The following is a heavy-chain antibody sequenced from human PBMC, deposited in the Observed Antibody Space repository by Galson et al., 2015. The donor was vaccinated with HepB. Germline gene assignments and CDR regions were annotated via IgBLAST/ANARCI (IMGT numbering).Heavy chain of an antibody. V-gene: IGHV3-23*01. J-gene: IGHJ4*02. D-gene: IGHD1-1*01. CDR1: GLTFSSQA. CDR3: AKDHADWKLYFDY. Sequence: SLRLSCAVSGLTFSSQAMSWVRQAPGKGLEFVSTISGSGLSTYQADSVKGRFTISRDNSKTTVFLQMSSLRAEDTAIYYCAKDHADWKLYFDYWGLGTLVTVSS. CDR2: ISGSGLST.